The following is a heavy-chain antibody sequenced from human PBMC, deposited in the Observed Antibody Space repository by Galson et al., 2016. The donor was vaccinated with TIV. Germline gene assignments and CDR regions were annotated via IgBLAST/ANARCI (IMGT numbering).Heavy chain of an antibody. J-gene: IGHJ3*02. CDR1: GYTFTKYA. Sequence: SVKVSCKASGYTFTKYALHWLRQAPGQRLEWMGWVSGGSGNTKYSQKFQGKVSLTRDSSANTAYMALCSLSSEDTAVYYCARFCSGESCSSVNGFDIWCQGTKVFVSS. D-gene: IGHD3-3*01. CDR2: VSGGSGNT. V-gene: IGHV1-3*01. CDR3: ARFCSGESCSSVNGFDI.